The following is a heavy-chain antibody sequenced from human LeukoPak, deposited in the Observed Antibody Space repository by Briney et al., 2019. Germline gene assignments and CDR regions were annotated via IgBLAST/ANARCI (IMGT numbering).Heavy chain of an antibody. Sequence: GGSLRLSCAASGFTFSDYYMSWIRQAPGKGLEWVSYISSSSSYTNYADSVKGRFTISRDNAKNSLYLQMNSLRAEDTAVYYCARDLFLAERERYYDSSGYPMVVAFDIWGQGTTVTVSS. J-gene: IGHJ3*02. CDR1: GFTFSDYY. CDR3: ARDLFLAERERYYDSSGYPMVVAFDI. CDR2: ISSSSSYT. V-gene: IGHV3-11*06. D-gene: IGHD3-22*01.